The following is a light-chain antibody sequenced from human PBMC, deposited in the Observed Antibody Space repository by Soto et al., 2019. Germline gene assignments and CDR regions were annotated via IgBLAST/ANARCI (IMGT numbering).Light chain of an antibody. J-gene: IGLJ3*02. Sequence: QSVLTQPSSVSGSPGQSITISCTGTSSDVGCYNYVSWYQQHPGKAPKLMIYEVTNRPSGVSTRFSGSKSGNTASLTISGLQAEDEADYYCSSYTGSNSWVFGGGTKLTVL. CDR2: EVT. CDR1: SSDVGCYNY. CDR3: SSYTGSNSWV. V-gene: IGLV2-14*01.